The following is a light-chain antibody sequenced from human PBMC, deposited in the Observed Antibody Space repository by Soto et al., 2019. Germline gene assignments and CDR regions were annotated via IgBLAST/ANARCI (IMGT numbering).Light chain of an antibody. V-gene: IGLV1-47*01. Sequence: QSVLTQPPSASGTPGQRVTISCSGSSSNIGTNYVYWYQQLPGTAPKLLIYRNNQRPSGVPDRFSGSKSGTSASLAISGLRSADEADYYCAAWDDRLRGLYVFGIGTKLTVL. CDR2: RNN. CDR1: SSNIGTNY. CDR3: AAWDDRLRGLYV. J-gene: IGLJ1*01.